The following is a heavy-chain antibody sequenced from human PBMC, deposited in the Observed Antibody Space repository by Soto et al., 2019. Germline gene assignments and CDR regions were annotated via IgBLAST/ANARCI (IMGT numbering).Heavy chain of an antibody. D-gene: IGHD3-16*01. V-gene: IGHV4-59*08. Sequence: SETLSLTCTVSGGSIRSDHWGWIRQPPGRGLEWIGYLDYSGSPKYNPSLKSRVTISMDTSKNQVSLTLNSVTAADTAVYFCGTYFRGEGGRGYWGPGTQVTVS. CDR3: GTYFRGEGGRGY. CDR2: LDYSGSP. J-gene: IGHJ4*01. CDR1: GGSIRSDH.